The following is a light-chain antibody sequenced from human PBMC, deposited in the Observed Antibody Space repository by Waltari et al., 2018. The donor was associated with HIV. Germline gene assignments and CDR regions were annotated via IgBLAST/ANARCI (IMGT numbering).Light chain of an antibody. CDR3: SSYAGPNHLL. J-gene: IGLJ2*01. V-gene: IGLV2-8*01. CDR2: GVN. CDR1: SRDVGAYNF. Sequence: QSALTQPPSASVSPGPSVTSSCTGTSRDVGAYNFVSWYQQHPGKAPQLIIYGVNQRPSGVPDRFSGSKSGNTASLTVSGLQADDEADYYCSSYAGPNHLLFGGGTKLTVL.